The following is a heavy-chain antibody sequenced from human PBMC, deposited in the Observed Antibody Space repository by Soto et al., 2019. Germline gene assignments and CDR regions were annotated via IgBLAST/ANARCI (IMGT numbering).Heavy chain of an antibody. CDR3: ARSSGSYSYYGLDV. J-gene: IGHJ6*02. CDR1: GYTLTDYY. CDR2: INPKNGDT. D-gene: IGHD6-19*01. V-gene: IGHV1-2*02. Sequence: ASVKVSCKPSGYTLTDYYIHWVRQAPGQGPEWMGWINPKNGDTKSAQNFQGRVTMTRDMSVTTAYLDLSSLTSDDTAQYYCARSSGSYSYYGLDVWGQGXTVTVYS.